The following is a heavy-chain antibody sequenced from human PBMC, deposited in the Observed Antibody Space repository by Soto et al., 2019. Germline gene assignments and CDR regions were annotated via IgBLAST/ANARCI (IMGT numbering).Heavy chain of an antibody. CDR1: GYTFTTYW. CDR2: VYPRDSDT. D-gene: IGHD6-6*01. J-gene: IGHJ6*02. V-gene: IGHV5-51*01. Sequence: GESLKISCKGSGYTFTTYWIGWVRQMPGKGLEWMGIVYPRDSDTRYSPSFQGQVTVSADKSISTAYLQWSSLKASDTAMYYCARLTGSSSGGSHYGVDVWGQGTTVTV. CDR3: ARLTGSSSGGSHYGVDV.